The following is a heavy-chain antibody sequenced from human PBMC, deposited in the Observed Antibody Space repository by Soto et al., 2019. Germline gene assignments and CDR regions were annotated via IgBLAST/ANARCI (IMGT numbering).Heavy chain of an antibody. CDR1: GFTFSSYG. CDR2: IWYDGSNK. D-gene: IGHD1-7*01. V-gene: IGHV3-33*01. J-gene: IGHJ6*02. Sequence: QVQLVESGGGVVQPGRSLRLSCAAPGFTFSSYGMHWVRQAPGKGLEGGAVIWYDGSNKYYADSVKGRFTISRDNSKNTLYLQMNSLRAEDTAVYYCARDKITGTGGGLYGMDVWGQGTTVTVSS. CDR3: ARDKITGTGGGLYGMDV.